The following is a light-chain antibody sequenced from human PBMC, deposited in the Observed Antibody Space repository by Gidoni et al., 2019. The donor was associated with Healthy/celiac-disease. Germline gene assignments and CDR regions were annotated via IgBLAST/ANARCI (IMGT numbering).Light chain of an antibody. CDR1: SSDVVGYNY. CDR3: SSYTISLVV. V-gene: IGLV2-14*01. CDR2: DVS. Sequence: QSALTQPASVSGSPGQSITISCTGTSSDVVGYNYVSWYQQHPGKAHKLMIYDVSNRPSGVSNRFSGSKSGNTPSLTISGLQAEDEADYYCSSYTISLVVFGGGTKLTVL. J-gene: IGLJ2*01.